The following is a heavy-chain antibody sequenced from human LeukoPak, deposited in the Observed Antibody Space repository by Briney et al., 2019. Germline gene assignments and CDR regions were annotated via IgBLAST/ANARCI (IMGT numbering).Heavy chain of an antibody. V-gene: IGHV3-23*01. CDR1: GFALSNYA. J-gene: IGHJ4*02. Sequence: GGSLRLSCAASGFALSNYAMSWVRQAPGKGLEWVSSIHYNGVSTYYADSVKGRFTISRDNSKNTLYLQMNSLRVEDTAVYYCAKVVREVDMSHDYWGQGALVTVSS. D-gene: IGHD5-12*01. CDR3: AKVVREVDMSHDY. CDR2: IHYNGVST.